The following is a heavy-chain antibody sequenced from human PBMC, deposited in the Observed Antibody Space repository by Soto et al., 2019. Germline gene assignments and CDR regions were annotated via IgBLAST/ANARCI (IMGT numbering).Heavy chain of an antibody. CDR1: GGTFSSYA. J-gene: IGHJ2*01. CDR3: ARGAYYDILTGYHGPYWYFDL. D-gene: IGHD3-9*01. V-gene: IGHV1-69*13. CDR2: IVPIFGTA. Sequence: GASVKVSCKASGGTFSSYAISWVRQAPGQGLEWMGGIVPIFGTANYAQKFQGRVTITADESTSTAYMELSSLRSEDTAVYYCARGAYYDILTGYHGPYWYFDLWGRGTLVTVSS.